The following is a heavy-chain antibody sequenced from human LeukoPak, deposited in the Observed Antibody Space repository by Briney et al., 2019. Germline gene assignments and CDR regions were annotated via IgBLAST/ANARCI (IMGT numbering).Heavy chain of an antibody. V-gene: IGHV3-30*02. J-gene: IGHJ4*02. D-gene: IGHD3-10*01. CDR2: IRYDGSNK. CDR1: GFTFSSYG. CDR3: AKDAYYYGSGSYLGYFDY. Sequence: GGSLRLSCAASGFTFSSYGMHWVRQAPGKGLEWVAFIRYDGSNKYYADSVKGRFTISRDNSKNTLYLQMNSLRAEDTAVYYCAKDAYYYGSGSYLGYFDYLGQGTLVTVSS.